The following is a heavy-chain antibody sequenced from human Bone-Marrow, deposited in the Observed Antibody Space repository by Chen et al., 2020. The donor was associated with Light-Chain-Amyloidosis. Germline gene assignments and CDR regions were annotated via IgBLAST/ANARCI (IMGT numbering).Heavy chain of an antibody. CDR1: GGSISSSNW. D-gene: IGHD2-15*01. V-gene: IGHV4-4*02. J-gene: IGHJ4*02. Sequence: QVQLQESGPGLVKPSGTLSLTCAVSGGSISSSNWWSWVRQPPGNGLEWIGEIYHSGSTNYNPALKERVNISVNKSKNQFSLKLSSVTAADTAVYYCARVILAATVFDYWGQGTLVTVSS. CDR3: ARVILAATVFDY. CDR2: IYHSGST.